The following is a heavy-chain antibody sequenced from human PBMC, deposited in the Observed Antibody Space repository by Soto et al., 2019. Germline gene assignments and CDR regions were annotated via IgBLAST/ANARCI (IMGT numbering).Heavy chain of an antibody. D-gene: IGHD2-2*01. CDR3: AKDMGFVAVVPPVDAGYGLDV. CDR1: GFIFSSAG. Sequence: QVQLVESGGGGVQPGRCLRLSCAASGFIFSSAGMHWVRQAPGTGLERVAVISSDGSNKFYADSMKGRFTISRDNSKNTLYLQMNSMRVEDTAVYFCAKDMGFVAVVPPVDAGYGLDVWGQGTTVTVSS. J-gene: IGHJ6*02. V-gene: IGHV3-30*18. CDR2: ISSDGSNK.